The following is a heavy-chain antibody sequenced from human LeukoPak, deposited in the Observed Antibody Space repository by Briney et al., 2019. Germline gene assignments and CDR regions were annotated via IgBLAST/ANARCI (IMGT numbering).Heavy chain of an antibody. D-gene: IGHD3-22*01. Sequence: GASVKVSCKASGYTFTGYYMHWVRQAPGQGLEWMGWINPNSGGTNYGQKFQGRVTMTRDTSISTAYMELSRLRSDDTAVYYCARDQVDSSGYYNHFDYWGQGTLVTVSS. CDR3: ARDQVDSSGYYNHFDY. CDR2: INPNSGGT. CDR1: GYTFTGYY. J-gene: IGHJ4*02. V-gene: IGHV1-2*02.